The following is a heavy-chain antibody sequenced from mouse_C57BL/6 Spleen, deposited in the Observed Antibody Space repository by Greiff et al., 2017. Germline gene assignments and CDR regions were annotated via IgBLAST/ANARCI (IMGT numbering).Heavy chain of an antibody. J-gene: IGHJ2*01. CDR2: INPSSGYT. CDR1: GYTFTSYT. V-gene: IGHV1-4*01. CDR3: ARTDYFDY. Sequence: VQLQQSGAELARPGASVKMSCKASGYTFTSYTMHWVKQRPGQGLEWIGYINPSSGYTKYNQKFKDKATLTADKSSSTAYMQLSSLTSEGSAVAYCARTDYFDYWGQGTTLTVSS.